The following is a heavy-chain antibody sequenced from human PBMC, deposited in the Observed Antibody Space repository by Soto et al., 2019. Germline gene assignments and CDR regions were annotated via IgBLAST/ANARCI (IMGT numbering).Heavy chain of an antibody. CDR2: IYHSGST. D-gene: IGHD3-10*01. V-gene: IGHV4-30-2*01. CDR1: GGSISSGGYS. CDR3: ARGTGYYGSGSYLNWFDP. Sequence: SETLSLTCAVSGGSISSGGYSWSWIRQPPGKGLEWIGYIYHSGSTYYNPSLKSRVTISVDRSKNQFSLKLSSVTAADTAVYYCARGTGYYGSGSYLNWFDPWGQGTLVTVSS. J-gene: IGHJ5*02.